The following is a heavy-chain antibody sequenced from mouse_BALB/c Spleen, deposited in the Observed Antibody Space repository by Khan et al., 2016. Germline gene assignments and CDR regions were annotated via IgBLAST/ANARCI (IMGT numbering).Heavy chain of an antibody. CDR1: GYTFTNYG. Sequence: QIQLVQSGPELKKPGETVKISCKASGYTFTNYGMNWVKQAPGKGLKWMGWINTYTGEPTYTDDFKDRFTFSLETSASTAYLQLISLTTEDTATDYCARSGDNGGFDYWGQGTTLTVSS. V-gene: IGHV9-3-1*01. J-gene: IGHJ2*01. D-gene: IGHD1-2*01. CDR3: ARSGDNGGFDY. CDR2: INTYTGEP.